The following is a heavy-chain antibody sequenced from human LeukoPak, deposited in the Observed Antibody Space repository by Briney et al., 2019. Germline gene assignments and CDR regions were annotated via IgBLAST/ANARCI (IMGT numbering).Heavy chain of an antibody. D-gene: IGHD3-10*01. Sequence: GGSLRLSCAASGCTFSSYSMNWVRQAPGKRLGWVSSISRSSSYIYYADSVKGRFTISRDNAKNSLFLQMNSLRAEDTAVYYCARELLWFGESIGGGFDPWGQGTLVTVSS. CDR2: ISRSSSYI. V-gene: IGHV3-21*01. CDR3: ARELLWFGESIGGGFDP. CDR1: GCTFSSYS. J-gene: IGHJ5*02.